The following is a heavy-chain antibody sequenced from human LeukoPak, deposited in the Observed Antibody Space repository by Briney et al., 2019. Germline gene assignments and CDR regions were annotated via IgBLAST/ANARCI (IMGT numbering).Heavy chain of an antibody. CDR1: GFTFSSYA. V-gene: IGHV3-30-3*01. Sequence: GGSLRLSCAASGFTFSSYAMHWVRQAPGKGLEWVAVISYDGSNKYYADSVKGRFTISRDNSKNTLYLQMNSLRAEDTAVYYCAREYSGYHNSLDYWGQGTLVTVSS. CDR2: ISYDGSNK. D-gene: IGHD5-12*01. J-gene: IGHJ4*02. CDR3: AREYSGYHNSLDY.